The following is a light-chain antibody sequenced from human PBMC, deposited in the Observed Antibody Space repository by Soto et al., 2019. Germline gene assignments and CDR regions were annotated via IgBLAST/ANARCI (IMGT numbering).Light chain of an antibody. CDR2: AAS. CDR1: QAIANL. Sequence: DIQMTQSPSSLSASVGDRVTITCRASQAIANLLAWYQQKPGKVPQLLIYAASTLQSGVPYRFSGSGSGTDFTLTINSLQPEDVATYYCQKYDRVPGTFGQGTKVEIK. CDR3: QKYDRVPGT. J-gene: IGKJ1*01. V-gene: IGKV1-27*01.